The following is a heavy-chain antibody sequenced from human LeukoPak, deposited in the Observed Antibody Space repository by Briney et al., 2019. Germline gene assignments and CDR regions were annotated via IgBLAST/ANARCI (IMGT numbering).Heavy chain of an antibody. V-gene: IGHV1-18*03. CDR2: ISAYNGNT. D-gene: IGHD5-18*01. CDR1: GYTFTSYG. Sequence: GASVKVSCKASGYTFTSYGISWVRQAPGQGLEWMGWISAYNGNTNYAQKLQGRVIMTTDTSTSTAYMELRSLRSDDMAVYYCARVAGHNLWRGYGYGPDLWGRGTLVTVSS. J-gene: IGHJ2*01. CDR3: ARVAGHNLWRGYGYGPDL.